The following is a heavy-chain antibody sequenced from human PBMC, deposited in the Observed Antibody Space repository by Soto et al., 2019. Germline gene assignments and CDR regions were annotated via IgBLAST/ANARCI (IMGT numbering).Heavy chain of an antibody. J-gene: IGHJ4*02. Sequence: SETLSLTCTVSCGSISSYYWSWIRQPPGKGLEWIGYIYYSGSTNYNPSLKSRVTISVDTSKNQFSLKLSSVTAADTAVYYCARHKRYSSSWKADYYFYYWGQGTLVTVS. D-gene: IGHD6-13*01. CDR3: ARHKRYSSSWKADYYFYY. CDR2: IYYSGST. CDR1: CGSISSYY. V-gene: IGHV4-59*08.